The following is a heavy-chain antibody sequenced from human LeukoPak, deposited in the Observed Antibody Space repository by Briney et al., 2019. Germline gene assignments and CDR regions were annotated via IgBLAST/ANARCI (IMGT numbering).Heavy chain of an antibody. CDR3: TRDYGSYYYDSSGYYFSDY. J-gene: IGHJ4*02. D-gene: IGHD3-22*01. CDR1: GFTFGDYA. Sequence: PGGSLRLSCTASGFTFGDYAMSWFRQAPGKGLEWVGFIRSKAYGGTTEYAASVKGRFTISIDDSKSIAYLQMNSLKTEDTAVYYCTRDYGSYYYDSSGYYFSDYWGQGTLVTVSS. V-gene: IGHV3-49*03. CDR2: IRSKAYGGTT.